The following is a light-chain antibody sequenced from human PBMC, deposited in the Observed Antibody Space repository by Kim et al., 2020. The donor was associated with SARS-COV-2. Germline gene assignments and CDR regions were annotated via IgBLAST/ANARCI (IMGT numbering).Light chain of an antibody. V-gene: IGKV1-39*01. CDR3: QQSHTTPLLS. CDR2: AAS. Sequence: DIQMTQSPSSLAASVGDRVTIACRASQSIGTYLNWYQQNPGKAPKLLIYAASSLQSGVPSRFIGSGSGTDFTLTISSLQPEDFATYYCQQSHTTPLLSFGGGTKVDIK. CDR1: QSIGTY. J-gene: IGKJ4*01.